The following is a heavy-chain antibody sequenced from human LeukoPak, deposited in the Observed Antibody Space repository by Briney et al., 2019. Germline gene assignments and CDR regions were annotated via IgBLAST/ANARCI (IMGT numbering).Heavy chain of an antibody. CDR3: ARDSRSVAVWYFDV. Sequence: SETLSLTCTVSGDSIGTYYWSWIRQSAEKGLEWIGRTYTSGYTNYNPSLKSRVTMSADASKNQFSLKLTSVTAADTAVYYCARDSRSVAVWYFDVWGRGALVTVSS. J-gene: IGHJ2*01. D-gene: IGHD2-15*01. CDR1: GDSIGTYY. CDR2: TYTSGYT. V-gene: IGHV4-4*07.